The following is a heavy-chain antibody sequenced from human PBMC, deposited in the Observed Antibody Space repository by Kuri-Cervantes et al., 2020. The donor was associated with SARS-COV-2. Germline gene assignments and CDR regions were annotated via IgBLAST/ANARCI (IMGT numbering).Heavy chain of an antibody. D-gene: IGHD5/OR15-5a*01. Sequence: LSLTCAASGFTFSSYAMSWVRQAPGKGLEWVSAISGSGGSTYYADSVKGRFTISRDNSKNTLYLQMGSLRAEDMAVYYCARDVYGLSGHFYYYYYYMDVWGKGTTVTVSS. CDR1: GFTFSSYA. V-gene: IGHV3-23*01. CDR2: ISGSGGST. CDR3: ARDVYGLSGHFYYYYYYMDV. J-gene: IGHJ6*03.